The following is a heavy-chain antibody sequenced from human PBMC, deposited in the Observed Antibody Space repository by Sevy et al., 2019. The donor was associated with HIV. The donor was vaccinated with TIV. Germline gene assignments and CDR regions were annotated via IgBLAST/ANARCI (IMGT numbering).Heavy chain of an antibody. CDR2: IRSKPYGGAT. J-gene: IGHJ6*02. Sequence: GGSLRLSCTTSGFTFGDYGMSWFRQAPGKGLEWIGFIRSKPYGGATEYAASVKGRFTNARVDSKSIASLQMGSLKTEDTAVYDCSRVPPPRLCSSASCYEGDYYYYGMDVWGQGTTVTVSS. V-gene: IGHV3-49*03. CDR3: SRVPPPRLCSSASCYEGDYYYYGMDV. CDR1: GFTFGDYG. D-gene: IGHD2-2*01.